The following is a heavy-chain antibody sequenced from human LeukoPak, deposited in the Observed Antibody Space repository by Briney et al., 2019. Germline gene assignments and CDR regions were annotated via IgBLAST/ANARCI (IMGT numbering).Heavy chain of an antibody. V-gene: IGHV4-39*01. CDR1: GGSVSSSSYY. J-gene: IGHJ4*02. D-gene: IGHD2-2*01. CDR2: IYYSGST. Sequence: SETLSLTCTVSGGSVSSSSYYWGWIRQPPGKGLEWIGSIYYSGSTYYNPSLKSRVTISVDTSKNQFSLKLSSVTAADTAVYYCAGSTSLLWVHDYWGQGTLVTVSS. CDR3: AGSTSLLWVHDY.